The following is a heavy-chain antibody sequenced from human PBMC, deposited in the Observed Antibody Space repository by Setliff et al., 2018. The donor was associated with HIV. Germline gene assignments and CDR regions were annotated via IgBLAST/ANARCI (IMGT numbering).Heavy chain of an antibody. CDR2: IYYSGST. Sequence: SETLSLTCTVSGGTINRSGYYWGWIRQPPGKGLEWIGSIYYSGSTYYNPSFNSRVTISVDTSKNQFSLKLYSVTAADTAMYYCVRSYDSDFSGDPDWFDPWGQGILVTVSS. CDR1: GGTINRSGYY. V-gene: IGHV4-39*01. D-gene: IGHD3-22*01. J-gene: IGHJ5*02. CDR3: VRSYDSDFSGDPDWFDP.